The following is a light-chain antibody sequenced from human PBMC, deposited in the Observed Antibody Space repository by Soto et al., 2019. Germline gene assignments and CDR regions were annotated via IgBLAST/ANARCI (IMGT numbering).Light chain of an antibody. CDR1: QSVGSD. CDR2: DIF. CDR3: QKYNSWPLT. J-gene: IGKJ4*01. Sequence: EIVMTQSPATLSVSPGERATLSCRASQSVGSDLAWYQQKPGQAPRLGIYDIFTRPTGVPTRISGSGSGTEFTLTISSLQSEDFAVYYCQKYNSWPLTFGGGTKVEIK. V-gene: IGKV3D-15*01.